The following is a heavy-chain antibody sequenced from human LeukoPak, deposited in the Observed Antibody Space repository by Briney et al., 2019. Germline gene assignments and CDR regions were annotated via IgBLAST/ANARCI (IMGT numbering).Heavy chain of an antibody. CDR2: ISAYNGNT. V-gene: IGHV1-18*01. Sequence: ASVKVSCKASGYTFTSYGISWVRQAPGQGLEWMGWISAYNGNTNYAQKLQGRVTITTDESTSTAYMELSSLRSEDTAVYYCARDGVGYYDSSGYYLFDYWGQGTLVTVSS. CDR3: ARDGVGYYDSSGYYLFDY. J-gene: IGHJ4*02. D-gene: IGHD3-22*01. CDR1: GYTFTSYG.